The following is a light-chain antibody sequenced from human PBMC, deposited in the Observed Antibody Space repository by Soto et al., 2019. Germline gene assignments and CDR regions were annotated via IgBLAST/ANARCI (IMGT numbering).Light chain of an antibody. CDR3: QQYGSSTWT. J-gene: IGKJ1*01. CDR1: QSSKY. CDR2: GAS. Sequence: EVVLTQSPGTLSLSPGERATLSCRASQSSKYLAWYQQKPGQAPRLLIYGASRRATGIPDRFSGSGSGPDFTLTITRLEPEDFAVYYCQQYGSSTWTFGQGTKVEIK. V-gene: IGKV3-20*01.